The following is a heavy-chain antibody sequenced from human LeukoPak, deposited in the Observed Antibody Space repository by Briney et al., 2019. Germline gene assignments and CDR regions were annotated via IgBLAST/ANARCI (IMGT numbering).Heavy chain of an antibody. D-gene: IGHD2-2*01. Sequence: ASVKVSCKASGYTFTSYYMHWVRQAPGQGLEWMGIINPSGGSTSYAQKFQGRVTMTRDTSTSTVYMELSSLRSEDTAVYYCARVGLEYCSSTSCYGDYFDYWGQGTLVTVSS. V-gene: IGHV1-46*01. J-gene: IGHJ4*02. CDR1: GYTFTSYY. CDR2: INPSGGST. CDR3: ARVGLEYCSSTSCYGDYFDY.